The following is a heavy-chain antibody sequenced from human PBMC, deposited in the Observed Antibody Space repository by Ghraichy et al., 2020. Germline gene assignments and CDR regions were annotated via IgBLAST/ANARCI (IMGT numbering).Heavy chain of an antibody. V-gene: IGHV3-48*02. CDR2: ITSSSRTK. J-gene: IGHJ6*02. CDR1: GFTLSSYS. Sequence: GGSLRLSCVASGFTLSSYSMNWVRQSPGKGLEWVSYITSSSRTKSYADSLKGRFTISRDNAQNSLYLQMNSLRDDDTAVYYCARGSTVVRFYYYNGMDVWGQGTTVTVSS. CDR3: ARGSTVVRFYYYNGMDV. D-gene: IGHD4-23*01.